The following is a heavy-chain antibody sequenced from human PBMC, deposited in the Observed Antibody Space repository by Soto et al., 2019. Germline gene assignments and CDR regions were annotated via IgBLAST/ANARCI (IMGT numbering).Heavy chain of an antibody. J-gene: IGHJ5*02. CDR3: AKDGNPIPYLTGYYRLGWFDP. V-gene: IGHV3-23*01. CDR2: ISGSGGST. CDR1: GFTFSSYA. D-gene: IGHD3-9*01. Sequence: GGSLRLSCAASGFTFSSYAMSWVRQAPGKGLEWVSAISGSGGSTYYADSVKGRFTISRDNSKNTLYLQMNSLRAENTAVYYCAKDGNPIPYLTGYYRLGWFDPWGQGTLVTVSS.